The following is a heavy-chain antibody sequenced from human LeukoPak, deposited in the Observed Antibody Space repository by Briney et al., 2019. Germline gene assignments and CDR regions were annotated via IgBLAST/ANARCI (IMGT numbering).Heavy chain of an antibody. CDR2: MYYSGST. Sequence: SETLSLTCTVSGGFISSGDYYWSWIRQPPEKGLEWLAYMYYSGSTYYNPSLKSRVTMSADTSKNQLSLKLSSVTAADTAVYYCARPYYYDSRIDPWGQGILVTGS. V-gene: IGHV4-30-4*01. D-gene: IGHD3-22*01. CDR3: ARPYYYDSRIDP. CDR1: GGFISSGDYY. J-gene: IGHJ5*02.